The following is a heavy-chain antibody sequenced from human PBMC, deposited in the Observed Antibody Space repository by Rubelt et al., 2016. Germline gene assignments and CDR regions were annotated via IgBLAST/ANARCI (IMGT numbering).Heavy chain of an antibody. V-gene: IGHV3-74*01. CDR2: IDSDGSGT. D-gene: IGHD5-18*01. Sequence: AAGFTFKNAWMNWVRQSPGEGLVWVARIDSDGSGTAYADSVKGRFTISRDNTKNTLDLQMNSLRVEDTAVYYCARGRGGTYGYWDYWGQGSLVTVSS. J-gene: IGHJ4*02. CDR3: ARGRGGTYGYWDY. CDR1: GFTFKNAW.